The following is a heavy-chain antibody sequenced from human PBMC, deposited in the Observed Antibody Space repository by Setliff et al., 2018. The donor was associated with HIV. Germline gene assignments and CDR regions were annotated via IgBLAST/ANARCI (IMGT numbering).Heavy chain of an antibody. CDR1: GYTFTGYY. D-gene: IGHD6-13*01. CDR2: INPNSGGT. J-gene: IGHJ4*02. CDR3: ARVARGGHSSRWYYFDY. V-gene: IGHV1-2*06. Sequence: ASVKVSCKASGYTFTGYYMHWVRQAPGQGLEWMGRINPNSGGTKYAQKFQGRVTMTRDTSISTAYMELSRLISDDTAVYYCARVARGGHSSRWYYFDYWGQGTLVTV.